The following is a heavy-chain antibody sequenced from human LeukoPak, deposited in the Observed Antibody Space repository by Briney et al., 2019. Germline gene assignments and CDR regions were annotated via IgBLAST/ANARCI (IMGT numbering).Heavy chain of an antibody. CDR3: ARHATTVTTRYFDY. J-gene: IGHJ4*02. D-gene: IGHD4-17*01. V-gene: IGHV4-39*01. Sequence: SETLSLTCTVSGGSILSSGYYWGWIRQPPGMGLEWIGTIYYSGSTYYNPSLKSRVTISVDTSNNQFSLKLSSVTAADTAVYYCARHATTVTTRYFDYWGQGTLVTVSS. CDR2: IYYSGST. CDR1: GGSILSSGYY.